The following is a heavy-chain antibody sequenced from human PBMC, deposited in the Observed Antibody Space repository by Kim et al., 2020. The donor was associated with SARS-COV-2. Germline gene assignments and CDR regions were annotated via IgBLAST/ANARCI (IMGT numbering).Heavy chain of an antibody. CDR2: INHSGST. CDR3: ARGRGASLGDCSGGSVYM. D-gene: IGHD2-15*01. V-gene: IGHV4-34*01. J-gene: IGHJ6*03. CDR1: GGSFSGYY. Sequence: SETLSLTCAVYGGSFSGYYWSWIRQPPGKGLEWIGEINHSGSTNYNPSLKSRVTISVDTSKNQFSLKLSSVTAADTAVYYCARGRGASLGDCSGGSVYM.